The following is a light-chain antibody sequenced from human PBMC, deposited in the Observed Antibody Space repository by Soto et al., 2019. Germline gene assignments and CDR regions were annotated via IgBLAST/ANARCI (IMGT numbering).Light chain of an antibody. J-gene: IGKJ3*01. Sequence: DIQMTQSPSTLSASVGDRVTITCRASQSISEYLAWYQQKPGKAPKVLTYDASILESGVPSRFSGRGSGRQFTLTISSLHPDDFATYYCQQYSSDFFSFGPGTKVDIK. CDR3: QQYSSDFFS. CDR2: DAS. V-gene: IGKV1-5*01. CDR1: QSISEY.